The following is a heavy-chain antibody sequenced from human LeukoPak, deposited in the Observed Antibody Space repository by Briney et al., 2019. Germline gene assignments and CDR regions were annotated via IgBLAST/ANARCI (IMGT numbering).Heavy chain of an antibody. J-gene: IGHJ3*02. CDR1: GGSISSYY. D-gene: IGHD4-17*01. Sequence: SETLSLTCTVSGGSISSYYWSWIRQPPGKGLEWIGYIYSSGSTNYNPSLKSRVTISVDTSKNQFSLKLSSVTAADTAVYYCARVPILYGDYVYGAFDIWGQGTMVTVSS. V-gene: IGHV4-59*01. CDR3: ARVPILYGDYVYGAFDI. CDR2: IYSSGST.